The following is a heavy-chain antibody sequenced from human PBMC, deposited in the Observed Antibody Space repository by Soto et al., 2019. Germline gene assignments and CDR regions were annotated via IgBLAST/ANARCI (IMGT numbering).Heavy chain of an antibody. CDR3: ARVGFCIGGSCSSDRLFDP. V-gene: IGHV4-59*01. D-gene: IGHD2-15*01. CDR1: GDSISSYY. Sequence: PSETLSLTCTVSGDSISSYYWSWIRQPPGKGLEWIGYIYFSGTTDYNPSLKGRVTISLDKSKNQFSLKLSSVTAADTAVYYCARVGFCIGGSCSSDRLFDPWGQGTLVTVSS. CDR2: IYFSGTT. J-gene: IGHJ5*02.